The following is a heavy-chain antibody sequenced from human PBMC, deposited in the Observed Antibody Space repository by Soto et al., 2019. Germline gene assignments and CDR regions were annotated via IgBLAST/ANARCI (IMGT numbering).Heavy chain of an antibody. D-gene: IGHD5-12*01. CDR3: ARYSRYSGYDWRVLDY. CDR2: ISYSGSS. Sequence: SETLSLTCTVSGGSISTYYWSWIRQAPGKGLEWIGYISYSGSSKYNPSLKSRVTMSVDTSKNQFSLKVSSVTAADTAVYYCARYSRYSGYDWRVLDYWGQGTLVTVSS. J-gene: IGHJ4*02. V-gene: IGHV4-59*08. CDR1: GGSISTYY.